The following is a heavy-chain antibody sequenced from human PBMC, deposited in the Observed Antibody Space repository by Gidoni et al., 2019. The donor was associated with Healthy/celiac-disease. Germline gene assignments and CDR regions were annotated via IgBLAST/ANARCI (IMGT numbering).Heavy chain of an antibody. CDR3: TRGGEWEPRCYDL. J-gene: IGHJ2*01. Sequence: EVQLVESGGGLVTPGRSLRLSCTASGFTFGDYAMSWFRQAPGKGLEWVGFIRSKAYGGTTEYAASVKGRFTISRDDSKSTAYLQMNSLKTEDTAVYYCTRGGEWEPRCYDLWGRGTLVTVSS. CDR1: GFTFGDYA. CDR2: IRSKAYGGTT. V-gene: IGHV3-49*05. D-gene: IGHD1-26*01.